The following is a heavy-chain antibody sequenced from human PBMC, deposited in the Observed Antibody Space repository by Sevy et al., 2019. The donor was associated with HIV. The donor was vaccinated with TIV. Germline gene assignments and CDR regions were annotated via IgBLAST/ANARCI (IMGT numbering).Heavy chain of an antibody. CDR1: GFALSNYYA. Sequence: GGSLRLSCAASGFALSNYYAMHWVRQAPGKGLEWVALISYDGSDKYYADSGKGRFTISRDNFKNTLYRQMNSLTTEDTAVYYCARPRANYVDHYFFYAMDVWGQGTTVTVSS. V-gene: IGHV3-30-3*01. CDR2: ISYDGSDK. CDR3: ARPRANYVDHYFFYAMDV. J-gene: IGHJ6*02. D-gene: IGHD4-17*01.